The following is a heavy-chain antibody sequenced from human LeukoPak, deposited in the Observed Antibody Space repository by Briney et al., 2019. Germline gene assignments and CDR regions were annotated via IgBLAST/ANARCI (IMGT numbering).Heavy chain of an antibody. V-gene: IGHV4-59*08. Sequence: PSETLSLTCSVSGGSISSYYWIWIRQPTGKGLEWIGYIHYTGSTNYNPSLKSRVTMSLDTSKNQFSMELMSVTAADTAVYYCARWNYFDNSGYYSDWYFDLWGRGTLVTVSS. CDR2: IHYTGST. D-gene: IGHD3-22*01. CDR3: ARWNYFDNSGYYSDWYFDL. J-gene: IGHJ2*01. CDR1: GGSISSYY.